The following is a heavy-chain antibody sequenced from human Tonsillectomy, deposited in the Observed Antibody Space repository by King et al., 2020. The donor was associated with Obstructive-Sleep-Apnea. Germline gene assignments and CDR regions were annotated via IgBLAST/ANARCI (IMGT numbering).Heavy chain of an antibody. CDR3: AKDRGWSALGYYFDY. D-gene: IGHD6-19*01. CDR1: GFTFSSYG. CDR2: IRYDGSNK. J-gene: IGHJ4*02. Sequence: VQLVESGGGVVQPGGSLRLSCAASGFTFSSYGMHWVRQAPGKGLEGVAFIRYDGSNKHYPDSVKGRFTISRDNSKNTLYLQMNSRRAEDTAMYYCAKDRGWSALGYYFDYWGQGTLVTVSS. V-gene: IGHV3-30*02.